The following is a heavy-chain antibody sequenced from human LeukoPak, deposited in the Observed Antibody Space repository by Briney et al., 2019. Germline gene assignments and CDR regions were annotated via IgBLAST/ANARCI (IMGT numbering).Heavy chain of an antibody. Sequence: GGSLRLSCAASGFTVSSNYMSWVRQAPGKGLEWVSVIYSGGSTYYADSVKGRFTISRDNSKNTLYLQMNSLRAEDTAVYYCAKRGKDVRPFDPWGQGTLVTVSS. CDR1: GFTVSSNY. CDR3: AKRGKDVRPFDP. V-gene: IGHV3-53*01. CDR2: IYSGGST. J-gene: IGHJ5*02. D-gene: IGHD7-27*01.